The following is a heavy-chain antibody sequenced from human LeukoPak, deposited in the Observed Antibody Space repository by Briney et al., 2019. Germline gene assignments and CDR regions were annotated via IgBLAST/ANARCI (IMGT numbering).Heavy chain of an antibody. D-gene: IGHD3-22*01. CDR3: ARDRGYYDSSGYGWD. CDR2: INPNSGGT. CDR1: GYTFTGYY. J-gene: IGHJ4*02. V-gene: IGHV1-2*02. Sequence: GASVKLSCKASGYTFTGYYMHWVRQAPGQGLEWMGWINPNSGGTNYAQKFQGRVTMTRDTSISTAYMELSRLRSDDTAMYYCARDRGYYDSSGYGWDWGQGTLVTVSS.